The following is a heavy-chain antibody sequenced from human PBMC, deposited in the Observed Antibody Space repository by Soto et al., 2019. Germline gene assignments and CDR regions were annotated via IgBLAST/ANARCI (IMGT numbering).Heavy chain of an antibody. CDR1: GITLNNYG. CDR2: INGGGSNT. CDR3: ARRLTTETTVFDY. Sequence: EVQLLESGGGLMQPGGSLRLSCAAAGITLNNYGTSWVRQAPGKGLEWVATINGGGSNTYYADPVKGRFTISRDNSKNLVYLQMTSLGAEDTAVYYCARRLTTETTVFDYWGHGTLVSVSS. V-gene: IGHV3-23*01. J-gene: IGHJ4*01. D-gene: IGHD4-17*01.